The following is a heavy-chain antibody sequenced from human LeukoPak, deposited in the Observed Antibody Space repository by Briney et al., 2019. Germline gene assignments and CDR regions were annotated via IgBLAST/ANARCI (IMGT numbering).Heavy chain of an antibody. CDR2: INPHSGDT. CDR3: AREGGSSYGYAYH. Sequence: ASVKVSCKAFGYTFTSYYMHWVRQASGQGLEWMGWINPHSGDTNYAHEFQGRVTMTRDTSISIAYMELSSLKSDDTAVYYCAREGGSSYGYAYHWGQGTLVTVSS. V-gene: IGHV1-2*07. CDR1: GYTFTSYY. J-gene: IGHJ5*02. D-gene: IGHD5-18*01.